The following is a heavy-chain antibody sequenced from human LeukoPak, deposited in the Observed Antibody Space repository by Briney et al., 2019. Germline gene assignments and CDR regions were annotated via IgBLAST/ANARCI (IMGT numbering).Heavy chain of an antibody. Sequence: PGGSLRLSCAASGFIFSSYAMSWVRQAPGKGLERVSGISGSGGNTYKADSVKGRFTISRDNSKNTLYLQMNSLRAEDTAVYYCAMYYAYPNHAFESWGQGTMVIVSS. V-gene: IGHV3-23*01. CDR2: ISGSGGNT. CDR3: AMYYAYPNHAFES. J-gene: IGHJ3*02. D-gene: IGHD3-3*01. CDR1: GFIFSSYA.